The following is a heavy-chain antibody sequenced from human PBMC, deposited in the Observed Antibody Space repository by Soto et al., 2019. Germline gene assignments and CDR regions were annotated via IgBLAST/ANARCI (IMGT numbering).Heavy chain of an antibody. D-gene: IGHD2-8*01. CDR2: IIPIFGTA. J-gene: IGHJ6*02. CDR3: ARNHGGGLRDNYGMDV. Sequence: SVKVSCKASGGTFSSYGISWVRQAPGQGLEWMRGIIPIFGTANYAQKFQGRVTITADESTSTAYMELSSLRSEDTAVYYCARNHGGGLRDNYGMDVWGQGTTVTVSS. CDR1: GGTFSSYG. V-gene: IGHV1-69*13.